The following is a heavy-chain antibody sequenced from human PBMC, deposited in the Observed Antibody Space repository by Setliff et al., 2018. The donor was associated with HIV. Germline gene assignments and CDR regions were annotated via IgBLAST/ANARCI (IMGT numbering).Heavy chain of an antibody. V-gene: IGHV1-18*01. CDR3: ARGSKYDGEPDFDY. CDR1: GYTFTSYG. CDR2: ISSYNGST. J-gene: IGHJ4*02. Sequence: ASVKVSCKASGYTFTSYGISWVRQAPGQGLEWMGWISSYNGSTTYAQKFQGRVTMTRDTSTSTVYMELSSLTSDDTAVYYCARGSKYDGEPDFDYWGQGTLVTV. D-gene: IGHD2-21*01.